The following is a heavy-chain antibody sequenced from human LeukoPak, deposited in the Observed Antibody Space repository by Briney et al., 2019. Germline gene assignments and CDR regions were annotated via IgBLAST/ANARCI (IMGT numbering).Heavy chain of an antibody. V-gene: IGHV3-23*01. J-gene: IGHJ4*02. CDR2: ISGSGGST. D-gene: IGHD6-19*01. CDR3: AKGDYIAVAGTVSDY. CDR1: GFTFSSYA. Sequence: GGSLRLSCAASGFTFSSYAMSWVRQAPGKGLEWVSGISGSGGSTYYADSVKGRFTISRGNSKNTLYLQMNSLRAEDTAVYYCAKGDYIAVAGTVSDYWGQGTLVTVSS.